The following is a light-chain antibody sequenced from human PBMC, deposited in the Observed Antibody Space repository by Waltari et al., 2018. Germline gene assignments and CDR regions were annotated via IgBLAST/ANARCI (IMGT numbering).Light chain of an antibody. CDR2: KNN. CDR3: AAWDDSLSGLV. CDR1: SSNIGSNY. V-gene: IGLV1-47*01. Sequence: QSVLTQPPSASGTPGPKATIPCNGSSSNIGSNYVYWYQQLPGTAPKLLIFKNNQRPSGVPDRFSDSKSGASASLAINGLRSEDEADYYCAAWDDSLSGLVLGGGTKVTVL. J-gene: IGLJ3*02.